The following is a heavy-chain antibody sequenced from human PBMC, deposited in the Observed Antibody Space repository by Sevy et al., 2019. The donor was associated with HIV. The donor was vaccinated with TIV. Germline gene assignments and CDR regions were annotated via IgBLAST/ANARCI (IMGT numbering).Heavy chain of an antibody. D-gene: IGHD6-25*01. Sequence: GGSLRLSCAASGFTFSSHDMHWVRQATGKGLEWISSIGTVGDTYYIGSVKGRFTISREDAKKSFYLQMNSLRDDDTDVYYCARGQRLAPPWGFDLWGRGTLVTVSS. J-gene: IGHJ2*01. CDR1: GFTFSSHD. CDR3: ARGQRLAPPWGFDL. V-gene: IGHV3-13*01. CDR2: IGTVGDT.